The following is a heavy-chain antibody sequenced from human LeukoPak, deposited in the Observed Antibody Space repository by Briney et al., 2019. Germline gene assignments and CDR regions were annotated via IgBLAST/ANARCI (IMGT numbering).Heavy chain of an antibody. CDR3: ARERYSTI. D-gene: IGHD6-13*01. CDR1: GFTFSSYG. CDR2: ISPSSDII. J-gene: IGHJ4*02. V-gene: IGHV3-48*01. Sequence: GGSLRLSCAASGFTFSSYGMNWVRQAPEQGLEWVSYISPSSDIIYYSDSVKGRFTISRDNAKNSLYLQMNNLRAEDTAVYYCARERYSTIWGQGALVTVSS.